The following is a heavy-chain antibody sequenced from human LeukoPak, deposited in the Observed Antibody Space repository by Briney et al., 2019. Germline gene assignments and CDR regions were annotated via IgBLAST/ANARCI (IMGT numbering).Heavy chain of an antibody. CDR1: GFTFSSYH. J-gene: IGHJ4*02. D-gene: IGHD5-18*01. Sequence: GSLRLSCVVSGFTFSSYHMNWVRQAPGKGLERVSSISVTNSYIYYADSVTGRFTISRDNAKNSLYLQMNSLRAEDTAVYYCARRATTERGHSYGLDYWGQGTLVTVSS. CDR3: ARRATTERGHSYGLDY. CDR2: ISVTNSYI. V-gene: IGHV3-21*01.